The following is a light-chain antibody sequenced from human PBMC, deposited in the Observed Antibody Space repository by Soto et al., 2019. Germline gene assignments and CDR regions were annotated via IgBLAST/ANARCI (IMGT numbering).Light chain of an antibody. V-gene: IGKV1-6*01. J-gene: IGKJ1*01. CDR3: LHDYNYPRT. CDR2: AAS. CDR1: QGIRND. Sequence: AIQMTQSPSSLSASVGDRVTVTFRASQGIRNDLGWYQQKPGKAPKLLIYAASSLQSGVPSRFSGSGSGTDFTLTISSLQPEDFATYYCLHDYNYPRTFGQGTKVDIK.